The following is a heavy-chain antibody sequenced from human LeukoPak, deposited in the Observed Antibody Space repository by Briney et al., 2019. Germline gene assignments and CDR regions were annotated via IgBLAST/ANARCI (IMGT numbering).Heavy chain of an antibody. Sequence: SETLSLTCTVSGGSISSYYWSWIRQPPGKGLEWIGYIYYSGGTNYNPSLKSRVTISVDTSKNQFSLKLSSVTAADTAVYYCARIDSSGSYGMDVWGQGTTVTVSS. D-gene: IGHD1-14*01. J-gene: IGHJ6*02. CDR3: ARIDSSGSYGMDV. V-gene: IGHV4-59*08. CDR2: IYYSGGT. CDR1: GGSISSYY.